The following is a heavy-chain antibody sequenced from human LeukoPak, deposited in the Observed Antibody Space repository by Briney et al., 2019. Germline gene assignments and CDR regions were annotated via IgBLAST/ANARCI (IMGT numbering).Heavy chain of an antibody. Sequence: GGSLRLPCAASGFTFSSYEMNWVRQAPGKGLEWVSYISSSGSTIYYADSVKGRFTISRDNAKNSLYLQMNSLRAEDTAVYYCANLIDSSRKYGLDVWGQGTTVTVSS. CDR3: ANLIDSSRKYGLDV. J-gene: IGHJ6*02. CDR1: GFTFSSYE. D-gene: IGHD3-22*01. CDR2: ISSSGSTI. V-gene: IGHV3-48*03.